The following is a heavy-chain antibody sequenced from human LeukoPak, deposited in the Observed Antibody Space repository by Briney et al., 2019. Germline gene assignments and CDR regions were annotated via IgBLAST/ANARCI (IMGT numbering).Heavy chain of an antibody. J-gene: IGHJ4*02. Sequence: ASVKVSCKASGYTFTGYYMHWVRQAPGQGLEWMGWINPNSGGTNYAQKFQGRVTMTRDTSISTAYMELSRLRSDDTAVYYCARGPPTYEPINFDYWGQGTLVTVSS. V-gene: IGHV1-2*02. D-gene: IGHD3-22*01. CDR3: ARGPPTYEPINFDY. CDR2: INPNSGGT. CDR1: GYTFTGYY.